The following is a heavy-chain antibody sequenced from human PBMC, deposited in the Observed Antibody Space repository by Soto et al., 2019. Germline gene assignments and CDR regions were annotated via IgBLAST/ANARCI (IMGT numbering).Heavy chain of an antibody. J-gene: IGHJ4*02. V-gene: IGHV3-15*07. Sequence: PGGSLRLSCAASGFTFSNAWMNWVRQAPGKGLEWVGRIKSKTDGGTTDYAAPVKGRFTISRDDSKNTLYLQMNSLKTEDTAVYYCTTGYYGSGSYNDYWGQGTLVTVSS. D-gene: IGHD3-10*01. CDR2: IKSKTDGGTT. CDR1: GFTFSNAW. CDR3: TTGYYGSGSYNDY.